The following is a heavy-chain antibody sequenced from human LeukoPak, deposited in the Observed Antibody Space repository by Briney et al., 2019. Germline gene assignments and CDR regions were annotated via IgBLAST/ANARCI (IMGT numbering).Heavy chain of an antibody. CDR2: ISGDGRST. Sequence: GGSLRLSCAASGFTFSSHGMHWVRQAPGKGLEWVSSISGDGRSTFYADSVKGRFTISRDSSTKALFLQINSLRAEDTAVYYCAKPAVPGAIFSFGYWGQGTPVTVSS. V-gene: IGHV3-23*01. J-gene: IGHJ4*02. CDR3: AKPAVPGAIFSFGY. CDR1: GFTFSSHG. D-gene: IGHD3-9*01.